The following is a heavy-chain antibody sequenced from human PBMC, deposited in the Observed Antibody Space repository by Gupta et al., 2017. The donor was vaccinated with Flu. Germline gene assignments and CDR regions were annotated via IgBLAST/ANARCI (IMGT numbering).Heavy chain of an antibody. V-gene: IGHV4-34*01. CDR2: INHGGST. CDR1: GYH. J-gene: IGHJ4*02. CDR3: ARGGRRRFAGGDFDS. Sequence: GYHWTWIRQPPGKGLEWIGEINHGGSTNCNPSLKSQVLISMDTNQNQFSLRMTSVTAADTAVYYCARGGRRRFAGGDFDSWGQGTLITVSS. D-gene: IGHD3-3*01.